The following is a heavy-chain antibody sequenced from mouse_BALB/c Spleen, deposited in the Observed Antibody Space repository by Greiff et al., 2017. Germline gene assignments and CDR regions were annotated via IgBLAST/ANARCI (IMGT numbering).Heavy chain of an antibody. CDR1: GFTFSSYA. CDR3: ARGSYYGSSDAMDY. CDR2: ISSGGST. Sequence: VESGGGLVKPGGSLKLSCAASGFTFSSYAMSWVRQTPEKRLEWVASISSGGSTYYPDSVKGRFTISRDNARNILYLQMSSLRSEDTAMYYCARGSYYGSSDAMDYWGQGTSVTVSS. J-gene: IGHJ4*01. D-gene: IGHD1-1*01. V-gene: IGHV5-6-5*01.